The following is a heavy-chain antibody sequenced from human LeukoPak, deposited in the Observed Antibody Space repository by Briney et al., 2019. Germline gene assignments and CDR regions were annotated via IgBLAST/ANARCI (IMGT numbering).Heavy chain of an antibody. V-gene: IGHV3-33*06. Sequence: GGSLRLSCAASGFTFSSYGMHWVRQAPGKGLEWVAVIWYDGSNKYYADSVKGRFTISRDDSKNTLFLQMNSLRAEDTAVYYCAKRGQLGYWGQGTLVTVSS. J-gene: IGHJ4*02. CDR3: AKRGQLGY. CDR2: IWYDGSNK. CDR1: GFTFSSYG. D-gene: IGHD3-16*01.